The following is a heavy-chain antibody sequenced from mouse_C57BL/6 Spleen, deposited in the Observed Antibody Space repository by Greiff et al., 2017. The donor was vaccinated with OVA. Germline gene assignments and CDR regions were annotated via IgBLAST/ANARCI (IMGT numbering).Heavy chain of an antibody. J-gene: IGHJ1*03. V-gene: IGHV1-85*01. CDR3: ARRITTVVADWYFDV. Sequence: VQGVESGPELVKPGASVKLSCKASGYTFTSYDINWVKQRPGQGLEWIGWIYPRDGSTKYNEKFKGKATLTVDTSSSTAYMELHSLTSEDSAVYFCARRITTVVADWYFDVWGTGTTVTVSS. CDR2: IYPRDGST. D-gene: IGHD1-1*01. CDR1: GYTFTSYD.